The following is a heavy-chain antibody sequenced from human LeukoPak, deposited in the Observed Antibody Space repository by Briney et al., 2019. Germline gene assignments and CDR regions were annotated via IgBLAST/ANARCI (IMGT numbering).Heavy chain of an antibody. J-gene: IGHJ4*02. Sequence: ASVKVSCKASGYIFTGYYIHWVRQAPGQGLEWMGRISPISGGADYAQRFQGMVTMTRDTSINTAYMELTSLRSDDTAVYYCLRNGGDVKEWGQGTLVTVSS. CDR3: LRNGGDVKE. CDR2: ISPISGGA. V-gene: IGHV1-2*06. D-gene: IGHD2-21*02. CDR1: GYIFTGYY.